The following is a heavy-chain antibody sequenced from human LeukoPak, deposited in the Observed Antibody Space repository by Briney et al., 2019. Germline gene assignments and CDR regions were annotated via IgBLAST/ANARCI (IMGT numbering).Heavy chain of an antibody. CDR3: ARVWLVAGTSYFDY. V-gene: IGHV1-2*02. D-gene: IGHD6-19*01. CDR2: INPNSGGT. J-gene: IGHJ4*02. Sequence: ASVKVSCKASGYTFTGYYMHWVRQAPGQGLEWMGWINPNSGGTNYAQKFQGRVTMTRDTSISTAYMELSRLRSDDTAVYYCARVWLVAGTSYFDYWGQGTLVTVSS. CDR1: GYTFTGYY.